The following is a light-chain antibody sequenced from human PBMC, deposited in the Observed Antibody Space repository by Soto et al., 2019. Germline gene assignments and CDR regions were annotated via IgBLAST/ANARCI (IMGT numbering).Light chain of an antibody. V-gene: IGKV1-9*01. CDR3: QQYNSYPWT. J-gene: IGKJ1*01. Sequence: IQVTQSPSSLSASVGDRVTITCRASQDISSYLAWYQQKPGKAPTLLIYAASTLQSGVPSRFSGSGFGTDFTLTISSLQPDDFATYYCQQYNSYPWTFGQGTKVDIK. CDR1: QDISSY. CDR2: AAS.